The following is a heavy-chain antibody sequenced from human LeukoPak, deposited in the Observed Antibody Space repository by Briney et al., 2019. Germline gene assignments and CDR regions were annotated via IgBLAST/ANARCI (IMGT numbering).Heavy chain of an antibody. V-gene: IGHV3-23*01. Sequence: GGSLRLSCAASGFRFSGYGMSWVRQAPGKGLEWVSSISAGSGNTDYADSVKGRFTISRDDSKNTLYLQMKSLRAEDTAVYYCAKSHEPYYYDSSGYYDDYWGQGTPVTVSS. CDR2: ISAGSGNT. CDR1: GFRFSGYG. CDR3: AKSHEPYYYDSSGYYDDY. J-gene: IGHJ4*02. D-gene: IGHD3-22*01.